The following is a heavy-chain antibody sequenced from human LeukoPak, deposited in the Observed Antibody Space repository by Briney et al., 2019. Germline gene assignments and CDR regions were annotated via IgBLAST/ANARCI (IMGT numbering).Heavy chain of an antibody. CDR3: AKDQHRPLSSGWYYYFDH. Sequence: GGSLRLSCATSDFTFRDYAMTWVRQAPGKGLEWVSVISNSGDNTYYADAVKGRFAISRDNSKNTLYLQMSSLRAEDTAVYFCAKDQHRPLSSGWYYYFDHWGQGTLVTVSS. V-gene: IGHV3-23*01. J-gene: IGHJ4*02. CDR2: ISNSGDNT. CDR1: DFTFRDYA. D-gene: IGHD6-19*01.